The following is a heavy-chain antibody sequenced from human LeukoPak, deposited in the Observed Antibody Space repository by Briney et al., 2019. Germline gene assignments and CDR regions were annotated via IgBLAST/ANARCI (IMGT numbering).Heavy chain of an antibody. V-gene: IGHV3-7*04. Sequence: GGSLRLSCAASGFTFSSHWMNWVRQAPGKGLEWVANIKQDGSEKFYVDSVKGRFTISRDNAKSSLYLQMNSLRAEDTAVYFCVRESVYGSRSYYSYWGQGTLVTVSS. CDR3: VRESVYGSRSYYSY. D-gene: IGHD3-10*01. CDR1: GFTFSSHW. CDR2: IKQDGSEK. J-gene: IGHJ4*02.